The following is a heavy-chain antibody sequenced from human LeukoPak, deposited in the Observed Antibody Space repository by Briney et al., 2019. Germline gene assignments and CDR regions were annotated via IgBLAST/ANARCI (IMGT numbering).Heavy chain of an antibody. CDR1: GFTFSSYG. V-gene: IGHV3-30*18. J-gene: IGHJ6*04. Sequence: GRSLRLSCAASGFTFSSYGMHWDRQAPGKGLEWVSVISYDGSNKYYADSVKGRFTISRDNSKNTLYLQMISLRAEDTAVYYCTKEDRASAPGYYYGMDVWGKGNTGTVSS. D-gene: IGHD2-15*01. CDR2: ISYDGSNK. CDR3: TKEDRASAPGYYYGMDV.